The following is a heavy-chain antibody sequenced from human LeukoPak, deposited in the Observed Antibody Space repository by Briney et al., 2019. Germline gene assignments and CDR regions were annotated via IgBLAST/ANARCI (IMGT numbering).Heavy chain of an antibody. Sequence: PGGSLRLSCAASGFTFSTYPLHWVRQAPGKGLEWVSGISASGGETWYPDSVKGRFTISRGNSKNTLFLQMNSLRVEDTAIYYCAKDAAGPEYWGQGTLVTVSS. V-gene: IGHV3-23*01. CDR3: AKDAAGPEY. CDR1: GFTFSTYP. CDR2: ISASGGET. D-gene: IGHD6-13*01. J-gene: IGHJ4*02.